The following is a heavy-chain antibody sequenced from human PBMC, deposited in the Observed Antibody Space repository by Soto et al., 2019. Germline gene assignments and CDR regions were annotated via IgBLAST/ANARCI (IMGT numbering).Heavy chain of an antibody. CDR1: GGSISSGDYY. CDR2: IYYSGST. J-gene: IGHJ4*02. CDR3: ASIERWLQSLDD. D-gene: IGHD5-12*01. V-gene: IGHV4-30-4*01. Sequence: PSETLSLTCTVSGGSISSGDYYWSWIRQPPGKGLEWIGYIYYSGSTYYNPSLKSRVTISVDTSKNQFSLKLSSVTAADTAVYYCASIERWLQSLDDWGQGTLVTVSS.